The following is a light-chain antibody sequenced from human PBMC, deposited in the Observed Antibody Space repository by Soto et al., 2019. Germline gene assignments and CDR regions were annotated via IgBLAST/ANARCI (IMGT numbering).Light chain of an antibody. Sequence: DIPMTQSSSSLSASVGDRVTITCRASQGLSNYLAWYQQKPGKVPKLLIYAASTLQSGVPSRFSGSGSGTDFTLTISSLQPEDAATYYCQKYNNAPWTFGQGTKVEIK. CDR2: AAS. J-gene: IGKJ1*01. CDR3: QKYNNAPWT. CDR1: QGLSNY. V-gene: IGKV1-27*01.